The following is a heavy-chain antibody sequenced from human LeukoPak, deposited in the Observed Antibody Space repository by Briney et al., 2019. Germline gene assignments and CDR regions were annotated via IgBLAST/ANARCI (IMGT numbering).Heavy chain of an antibody. CDR1: GLTFRTYS. J-gene: IGHJ4*02. Sequence: GGSLRLSCAASGLTFRTYSMNWVRQAPGKGLEWVGRIKSKTDGGTTDYTSPVKDRFTISRVDSQITLYLQMDSVKTEDTAVYYCTTDLRWELLTAYWGQGTLVTVSS. V-gene: IGHV3-15*07. CDR2: IKSKTDGGTT. CDR3: TTDLRWELLTAY. D-gene: IGHD1-26*01.